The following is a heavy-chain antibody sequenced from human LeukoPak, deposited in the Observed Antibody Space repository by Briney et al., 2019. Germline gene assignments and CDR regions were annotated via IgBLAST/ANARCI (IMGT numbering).Heavy chain of an antibody. J-gene: IGHJ4*02. CDR1: GYSFTSYW. CDR2: IYRGDSDT. Sequence: RGESLKISCKASGYSFTSYWIGWVRQMPGKGLEWMGIIYRGDSDTRYSPSFRGQVTISADKSISTAYLQWSSLKAADTAIYYCARGEGGYNYAFWGQGTLVSVSS. CDR3: ARGEGGYNYAF. V-gene: IGHV5-51*01. D-gene: IGHD5-24*01.